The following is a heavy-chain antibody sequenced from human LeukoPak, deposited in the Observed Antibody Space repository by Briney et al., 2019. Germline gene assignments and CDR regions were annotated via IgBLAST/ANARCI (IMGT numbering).Heavy chain of an antibody. CDR3: ASGHYDFLTGYSFDY. J-gene: IGHJ4*02. D-gene: IGHD3-9*01. V-gene: IGHV1-69*05. Sequence: GASVKVSCKASGGTFISYASSWVRQAPGQGLEWMGGIIPIFGTANNAQKFQGRVTVNMNTSISEAYMEVSRLRSEDTAVYYCASGHYDFLTGYSFDYWGQGTLVTVSS. CDR2: IIPIFGTA. CDR1: GGTFISYA.